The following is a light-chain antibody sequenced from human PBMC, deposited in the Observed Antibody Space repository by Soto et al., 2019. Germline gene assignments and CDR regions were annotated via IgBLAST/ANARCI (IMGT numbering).Light chain of an antibody. J-gene: IGLJ2*01. Sequence: NFMLTQPHSVSESPGKTVTISCTRSSGSIASTYVQWYQQRPGSAPTTVIFDDNQRRSGVPDRFSGSIDSSSNSASLTISGLKTEDAADDYWQSYDSSKVVFGGGTKLTVL. CDR3: QSYDSSKVV. CDR1: SGSIASTY. V-gene: IGLV6-57*04. CDR2: DDN.